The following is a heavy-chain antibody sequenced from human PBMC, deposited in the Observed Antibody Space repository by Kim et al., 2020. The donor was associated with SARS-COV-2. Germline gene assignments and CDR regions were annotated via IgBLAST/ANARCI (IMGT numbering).Heavy chain of an antibody. J-gene: IGHJ4*02. D-gene: IGHD6-19*01. CDR2: IIGSGGST. Sequence: GGSLRLSCAASGFTFSSYAMTWVRQAPGKGLEWVATIIGSGGSTYYADSVKGRFTISRDNSKNTVYLQMNSLRAEDTSFYYCATDPPGRAWYGVDSWGQ. CDR1: GFTFSSYA. V-gene: IGHV3-23*01. CDR3: ATDPPGRAWYGVDS.